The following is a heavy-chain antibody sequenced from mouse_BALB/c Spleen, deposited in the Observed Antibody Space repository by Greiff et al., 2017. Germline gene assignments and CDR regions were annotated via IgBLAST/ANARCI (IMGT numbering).Heavy chain of an antibody. D-gene: IGHD2-4*01. CDR1: GFTFSSYG. Sequence: EVQLVESGGGLVQPGGSLKLSCAASGFTFSSYGMSWVRQTPDKRLELVATINSNGGSTYYPDSVKGRFTISRDNAKNNLYLQMSSLKSEDTAMYYCARAGDYSGGFAYWGQGTLVTVSA. V-gene: IGHV5-6-3*01. J-gene: IGHJ3*01. CDR3: ARAGDYSGGFAY. CDR2: INSNGGST.